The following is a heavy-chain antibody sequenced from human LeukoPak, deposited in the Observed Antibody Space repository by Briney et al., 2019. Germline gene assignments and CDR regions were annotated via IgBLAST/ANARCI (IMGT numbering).Heavy chain of an antibody. CDR1: GFTVSNNY. V-gene: IGHV3-53*01. CDR3: ARDHRLAATGTRWFDP. J-gene: IGHJ5*02. Sequence: GGSLRLSCAASGFTVSNNYMTWVRQAPGKGLEWVSVIYSGGSTYYADSVKGRFTISRDNSKNTLYLQMNSLRAEDTAVYYCARDHRLAATGTRWFDPWGQGTLVTVPS. D-gene: IGHD6-13*01. CDR2: IYSGGST.